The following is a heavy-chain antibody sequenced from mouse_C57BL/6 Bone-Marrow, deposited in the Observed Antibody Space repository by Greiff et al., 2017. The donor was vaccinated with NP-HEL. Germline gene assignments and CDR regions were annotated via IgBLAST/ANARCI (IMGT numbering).Heavy chain of an antibody. J-gene: IGHJ2*01. CDR2: IYPGSGNP. V-gene: IGHV1-66*01. D-gene: IGHD1-1*02. Sequence: QVQLQQSGPELVKPGASVKISCKASGYSFTSYYIHWVKQRPGQGLAWIGWIYPGSGNPKYNEKFKGKATLTADTSSSTAYMQLSSLTSEDSAVYYCARRWVHFDYWGQGTTLTVSS. CDR1: GYSFTSYY. CDR3: ARRWVHFDY.